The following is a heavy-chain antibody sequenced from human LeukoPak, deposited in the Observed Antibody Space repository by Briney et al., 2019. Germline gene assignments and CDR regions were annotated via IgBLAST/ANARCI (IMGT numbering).Heavy chain of an antibody. Sequence: SETLSLTCTVSGGSISSYYWSWIRQPPGKGLEWIGSIYYSGSTYYNPSLKSRVTISVDTSKNQFSLKLSSVTAADTAVYYCARDGHYYGSGSYPFDYWGQGTLVTVSS. V-gene: IGHV4-59*12. J-gene: IGHJ4*02. CDR3: ARDGHYYGSGSYPFDY. CDR2: IYYSGST. D-gene: IGHD3-10*01. CDR1: GGSISSYY.